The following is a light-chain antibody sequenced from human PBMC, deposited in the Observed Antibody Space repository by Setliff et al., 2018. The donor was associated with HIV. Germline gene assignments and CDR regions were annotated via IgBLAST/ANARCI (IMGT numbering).Light chain of an antibody. Sequence: QSALSQPASVSGSPGQSITISCSGTSTDVGSYNLVSWYQQHPGKAPKLMIYEVSERPSRVSNRFSGSKSGNTASLTISGLQAEDEADYYCCSYAGSTLYVFGSGTKVTV. CDR2: EVS. V-gene: IGLV2-23*02. CDR1: STDVGSYNL. CDR3: CSYAGSTLYV. J-gene: IGLJ1*01.